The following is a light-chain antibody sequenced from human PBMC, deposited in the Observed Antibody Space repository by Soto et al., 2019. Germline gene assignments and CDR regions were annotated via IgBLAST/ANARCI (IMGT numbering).Light chain of an antibody. Sequence: QSALTQPASVSGSPGQSITISCTGTSSDIGGYDYVSWYQQHPDKAPKLMIYDVSNRPSGVPDRFSGSKSGNTASLTISGLQAEDEADYYCASYASTTTPLFGGGTKLTVL. CDR2: DVS. CDR3: ASYASTTTPL. CDR1: SSDIGGYDY. V-gene: IGLV2-14*03. J-gene: IGLJ2*01.